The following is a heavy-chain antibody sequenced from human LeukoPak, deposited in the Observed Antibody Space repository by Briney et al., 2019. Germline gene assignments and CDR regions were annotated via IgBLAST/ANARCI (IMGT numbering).Heavy chain of an antibody. J-gene: IGHJ5*02. CDR2: IIPIFGTA. CDR3: ARGYYYDSSGYYWSFDP. V-gene: IGHV1-69*05. D-gene: IGHD3-22*01. CDR1: GGTFSSYA. Sequence: PVKVSCKASGGTFSSYAISWVRQAPGQGLEWMGRIIPIFGTANYAQKFQGRVTITTDESTSTAYMELSSLRSEDTAVYYCARGYYYDSSGYYWSFDPWGQGTLVTVSS.